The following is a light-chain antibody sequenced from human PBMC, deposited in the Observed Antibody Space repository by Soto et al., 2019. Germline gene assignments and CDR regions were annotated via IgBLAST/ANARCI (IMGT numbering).Light chain of an antibody. CDR2: GNG. J-gene: IGLJ1*01. CDR1: SSNIGAGYD. Sequence: QSVLTQPPSVSGAPGQGVTISCTGSSSNIGAGYDVHWYQQLPGAAPKLLIFGNGNRPSGVPDRFSGSRSGTSASLAITGRQAEDEADYYCQSYDRSLSGSVFGAGTKVTVL. CDR3: QSYDRSLSGSV. V-gene: IGLV1-40*01.